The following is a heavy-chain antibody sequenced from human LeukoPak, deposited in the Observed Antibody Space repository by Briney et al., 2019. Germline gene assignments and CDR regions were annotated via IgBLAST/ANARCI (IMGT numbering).Heavy chain of an antibody. CDR3: ARDSLSSPRDY. V-gene: IGHV3-7*01. CDR2: IKQDGSEK. Sequence: GGSLRLSCAASGFTFSSYSMNWVRQAPGKGLEWVANIKQDGSEKYYVDSVKGRFTISRDNAKNSLYLQMNSLRAEDTAVYYCARDSLSSPRDYWGQGTLVTVSS. CDR1: GFTFSSYS. D-gene: IGHD2-15*01. J-gene: IGHJ4*02.